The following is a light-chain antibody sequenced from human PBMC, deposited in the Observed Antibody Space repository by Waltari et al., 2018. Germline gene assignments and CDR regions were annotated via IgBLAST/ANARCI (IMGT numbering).Light chain of an antibody. J-gene: IGLJ2*01. CDR1: TSDIGSFIL. CDR3: SSYAASTTF. CDR2: DVN. V-gene: IGLV2-23*02. Sequence: QSALTLPASVSGSPGQSITLSCTGTTSDIGSFILVSWYQQHPGKAPRLMIYDVNRRPSGVSDRFSGSKSGNTASLTISGLQAEDEADYYCSSYAASTTFFGGGTKVTVL.